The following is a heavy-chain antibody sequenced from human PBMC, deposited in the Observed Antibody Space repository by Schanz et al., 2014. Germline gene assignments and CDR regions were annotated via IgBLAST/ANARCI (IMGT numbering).Heavy chain of an antibody. CDR3: ARAGCINGACKYGMDV. CDR2: IRADGRMT. J-gene: IGHJ6*02. V-gene: IGHV3-74*01. CDR1: GLTLSDYW. Sequence: EVQLVESGGGLVQPGGSLRLSCAASGLTLSDYWMHWVRQAPGKGPEWISHIRADGRMTNYAPSVEGRFTISRDNAKNSLYLQMNSLRAEDPAVYYCARAGCINGACKYGMDVWGQGTKVTVSS. D-gene: IGHD2-8*01.